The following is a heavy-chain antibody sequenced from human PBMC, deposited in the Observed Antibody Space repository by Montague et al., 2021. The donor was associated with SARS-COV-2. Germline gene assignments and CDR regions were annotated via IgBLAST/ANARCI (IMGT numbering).Heavy chain of an antibody. CDR1: GGSLSGYY. CDR2: INHSGST. J-gene: IGHJ6*02. V-gene: IGHV4-34*01. Sequence: SETLSLTCAVYGGSLSGYYWSWIRQPPGKGLEWIGKINHSGSTNXXPSLKSRVTISVDTSKNQFSLKLSSVTAADTAVYYCTREGYQVLWSDYYYYGMDVWGQGTTVTVSS. CDR3: TREGYQVLWSDYYYYGMDV. D-gene: IGHD2-2*01.